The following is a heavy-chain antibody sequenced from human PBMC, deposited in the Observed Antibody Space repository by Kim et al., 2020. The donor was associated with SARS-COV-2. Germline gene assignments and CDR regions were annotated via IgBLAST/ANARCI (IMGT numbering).Heavy chain of an antibody. J-gene: IGHJ6*02. V-gene: IGHV3-15*01. CDR1: GFTFSNAW. Sequence: GGSLGLSCAASGFTFSNAWMSWVRQAPGKGLEWVGRIKSKTDGGTTDYAAPVKARFTISRDDSKNTLNLQMNSLKTEDTAVYYWTTDRGGVHRHYYYYYGMDVWGQGTTVTVSS. D-gene: IGHD3-16*01. CDR3: TTDRGGVHRHYYYYYGMDV. CDR2: IKSKTDGGTT.